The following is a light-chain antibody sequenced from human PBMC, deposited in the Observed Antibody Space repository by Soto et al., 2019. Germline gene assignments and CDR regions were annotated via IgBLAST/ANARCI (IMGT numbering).Light chain of an antibody. CDR1: SSDIGDYNF. J-gene: IGLJ1*01. CDR2: EVK. V-gene: IGLV2-8*01. Sequence: QSVQTQPPSASGSPGQSVTVSCTGSSSDIGDYNFVSWYQQHPGKAPKLIIYEVKKRPSGVPDRFSASKSGNTASLTVSGLQAEDEADYYCSSHAGNNNFVFGSGTKVTVL. CDR3: SSHAGNNNFV.